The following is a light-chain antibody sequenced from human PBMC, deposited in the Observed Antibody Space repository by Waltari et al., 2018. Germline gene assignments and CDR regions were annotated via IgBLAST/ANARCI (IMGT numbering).Light chain of an antibody. J-gene: IGKJ1*01. CDR1: QSISSY. CDR3: QQSYSTEPT. Sequence: DIQMTQSPSSLSASVGDRVTITCRASQSISSYLNWYQQKPGKAPKLLIYAASSLQSGVPSRFSGSGSGTDFPLTISSLQPEDFATYYCQQSYSTEPTFGQGTKVEIK. V-gene: IGKV1-39*01. CDR2: AAS.